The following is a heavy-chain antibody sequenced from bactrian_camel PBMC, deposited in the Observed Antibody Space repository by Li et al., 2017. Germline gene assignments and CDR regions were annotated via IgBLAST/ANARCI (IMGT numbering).Heavy chain of an antibody. D-gene: IGHD3*01. J-gene: IGHJ6*01. CDR2: MVRGDGTT. Sequence: LVESGGGSVQAGGSLNLSCTTSGFNTADSPMAWYRQAPGKECELVSMVRGDGTTKYADSVNGRSTISRDNAKYAVYLRMNNLKVEDTAMYYCAIHCEFDYSLVDFTAWAQGTQVTVS. V-gene: IGHV3S60*01. CDR3: AIHCEFDYSLVDFTA. CDR1: GFNTADSP.